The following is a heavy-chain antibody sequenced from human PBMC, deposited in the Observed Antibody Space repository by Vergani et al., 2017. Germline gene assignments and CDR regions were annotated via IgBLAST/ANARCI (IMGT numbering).Heavy chain of an antibody. CDR2: ISYDGSNK. V-gene: IGHV3-30-3*01. Sequence: QVQLVESGGGVVQPGRSLRLSCAASGFTFSSYAMHWVRQAPGKGLEWVAVISYDGSNKYYADSVKGRFTISRDNAKNTLYLQMNSLRAEDTAVSYCASVPYRVIVVVVAATPDYWGQGTLVTVSS. D-gene: IGHD2-15*01. CDR3: ASVPYRVIVVVVAATPDY. J-gene: IGHJ4*02. CDR1: GFTFSSYA.